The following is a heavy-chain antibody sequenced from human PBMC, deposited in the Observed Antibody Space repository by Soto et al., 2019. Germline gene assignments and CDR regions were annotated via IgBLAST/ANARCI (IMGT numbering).Heavy chain of an antibody. CDR1: GVSISSSHW. J-gene: IGHJ6*02. Sequence: QVQLQESSPGLVKSSGTLSLTCAVSGVSISSSHWWTWVRQPPGKGLEWIGEIHYSGTTNYNPPLGGRVTISADKSRNQFSLILSSVTAADTAVYYCARCAYDSYSFGIDVWVQGTTVTVSS. CDR3: ARCAYDSYSFGIDV. CDR2: IHYSGTT. V-gene: IGHV4-4*02. D-gene: IGHD3-16*01.